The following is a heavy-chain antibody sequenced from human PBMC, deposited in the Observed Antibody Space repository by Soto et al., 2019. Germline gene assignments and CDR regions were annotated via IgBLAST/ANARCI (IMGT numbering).Heavy chain of an antibody. V-gene: IGHV1-8*01. J-gene: IGHJ4*02. Sequence: QVQLVQSGAEVKKPGASVKVSCKASGYTFTSYDINWVRQATGQGLEWMGWMNPNRGNTGYAQKSKGRVTMTRNTSISTAYMELSRLRSEDTAVYYGAIQKVDARDYWGQGTLVTVSS. CDR3: AIQKVDARDY. CDR1: GYTFTSYD. CDR2: MNPNRGNT. D-gene: IGHD2-15*01.